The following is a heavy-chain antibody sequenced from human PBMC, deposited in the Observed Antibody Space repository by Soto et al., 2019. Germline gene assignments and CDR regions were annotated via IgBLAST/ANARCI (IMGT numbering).Heavy chain of an antibody. CDR2: ISAYNGNT. V-gene: IGHV1-18*01. CDR3: ARDLAAGNCDY. J-gene: IGHJ4*02. D-gene: IGHD6-13*01. CDR1: GYTFTSYG. Sequence: QVQLVQSGAEVKKPGASVKVSCKASGYTFTSYGISWVRQAPGQGLEWMGWISAYNGNTNYAQKLQGRVTMTTDTSTSTVYLDLESRRSDDTSVYYCARDLAAGNCDYWGQGTLGTVSS.